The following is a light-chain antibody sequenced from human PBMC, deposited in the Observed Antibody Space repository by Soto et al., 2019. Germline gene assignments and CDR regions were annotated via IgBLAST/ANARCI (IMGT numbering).Light chain of an antibody. J-gene: IGKJ2*01. V-gene: IGKV4-1*01. Sequence: DIVMTQAPDSLSVSLGERATINCKSSQSVLYSSNNRDSLAWYQQKPGLPPKLLIYWASIRASGVPDRFSGGGSGTDFTPTISSLQAEDVAVYYCQQYYSTMYTFGHGTKLE. CDR3: QQYYSTMYT. CDR2: WAS. CDR1: QSVLYSSNNRDS.